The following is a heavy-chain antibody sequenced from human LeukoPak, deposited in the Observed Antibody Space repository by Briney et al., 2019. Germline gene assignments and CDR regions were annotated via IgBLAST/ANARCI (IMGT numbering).Heavy chain of an antibody. J-gene: IGHJ4*02. CDR2: INHSGST. CDR3: ARGSHLAAAGTGYFDY. Sequence: PSETLSLTCAVYGGSFSGYYWSWIRQPPGKGLEWIGEINHSGSTNYNPSLKSRVTISVDTSKNQFSLKLSSVTAADTAVYYCARGSHLAAAGTGYFDYWGQGTLVTVSS. CDR1: GGSFSGYY. D-gene: IGHD6-13*01. V-gene: IGHV4-34*01.